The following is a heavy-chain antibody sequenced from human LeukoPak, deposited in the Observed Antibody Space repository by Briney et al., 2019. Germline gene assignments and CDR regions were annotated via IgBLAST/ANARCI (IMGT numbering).Heavy chain of an antibody. D-gene: IGHD1-26*01. V-gene: IGHV3-48*04. CDR2: ISSSSSTI. CDR3: ARDQVGATSY. CDR1: GFALKSYS. Sequence: GGSLRLSCAGSGFALKSYSLTWVRQAPGKGLEWVSYISSSSSTIYYADSVKGRFTISRDNAKNSLYLQMNSLRAEDTAVYYCARDQVGATSYWGQGTLVTVSS. J-gene: IGHJ4*02.